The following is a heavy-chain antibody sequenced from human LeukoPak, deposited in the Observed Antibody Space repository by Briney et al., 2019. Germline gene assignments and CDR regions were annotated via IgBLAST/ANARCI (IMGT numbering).Heavy chain of an antibody. V-gene: IGHV4-59*01. CDR2: IYYSGST. CDR1: GGSISSYY. CDR3: AREGRGMAMFDY. Sequence: PSETLSLTCTVSGGSISSYYWSWIRQPPGKGLEWIGYIYYSGSTNYNPSLKSRVTISVDTSKNQFSLKLSSVTAADTAVYYCAREGRGMAMFDYWGQGTLVTVSS. D-gene: IGHD5-24*01. J-gene: IGHJ4*02.